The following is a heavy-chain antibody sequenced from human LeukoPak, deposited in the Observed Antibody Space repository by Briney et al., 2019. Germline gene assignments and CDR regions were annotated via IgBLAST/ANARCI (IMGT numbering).Heavy chain of an antibody. V-gene: IGHV4-31*03. D-gene: IGHD4/OR15-4a*01. J-gene: IGHJ3*02. Sequence: SETLSLTCTVSGLSLSSGGDYWSLIRQHPGKGLEWIGYIYYTGTTYYNPSLKSRITISVDTSKNQFSLNLSSMTAADTAVYYCARAAWRGSNSRDAFDIWGQGTVVTVSS. CDR2: IYYTGTT. CDR1: GLSLSSGGDY. CDR3: ARAAWRGSNSRDAFDI.